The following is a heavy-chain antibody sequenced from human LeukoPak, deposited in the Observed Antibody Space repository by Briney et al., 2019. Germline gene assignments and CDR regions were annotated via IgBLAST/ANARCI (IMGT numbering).Heavy chain of an antibody. CDR1: GFTFSSYA. J-gene: IGHJ4*02. CDR2: ISYDGGYK. Sequence: GGSLRLSCAASGFTFSSYAMSWVRQAPGKGLEWGAVISYDGGYKYYADSVKGRFTISRDNSKNTLSLQMNSLRAEDTSVYYCARGQRRHIDMAPSFDSWGQGNLVTVSS. CDR3: ARGQRRHIDMAPSFDS. V-gene: IGHV3-30*04. D-gene: IGHD5-24*01.